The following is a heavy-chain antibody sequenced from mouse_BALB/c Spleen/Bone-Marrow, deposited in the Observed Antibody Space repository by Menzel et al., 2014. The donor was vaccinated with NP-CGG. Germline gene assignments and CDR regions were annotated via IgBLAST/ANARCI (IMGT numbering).Heavy chain of an antibody. CDR3: ARLCNYGY. CDR2: IDPANGNT. V-gene: IGHV14-3*02. J-gene: IGHJ2*01. Sequence: VQLQQPGAELVKPGASVKLSCTASGFNIKDTYMHWVKQRPEQGLEWIGRIDPANGNTKYDPKFQGKATITADTSSNTAYLQLSSLTSEDTAVYYCARLCNYGYWGQGTTLTVSS. CDR1: GFNIKDTY. D-gene: IGHD2-1*01.